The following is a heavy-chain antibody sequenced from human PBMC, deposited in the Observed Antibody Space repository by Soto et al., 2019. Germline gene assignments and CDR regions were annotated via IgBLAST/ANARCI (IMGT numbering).Heavy chain of an antibody. CDR3: ARGRVATIGYYYYYGMDV. CDR1: GGSFSGYY. J-gene: IGHJ6*02. CDR2: INHSGST. D-gene: IGHD5-12*01. V-gene: IGHV4-34*01. Sequence: SETLSLTCAVYGGSFSGYYWSWIRQPPGKGLEWIGEINHSGSTNYNPSLKSRVTISVDTSKNQFSLKLSSVTAADTAVYYCARGRVATIGYYYYYGMDVWGQGTTVPVSS.